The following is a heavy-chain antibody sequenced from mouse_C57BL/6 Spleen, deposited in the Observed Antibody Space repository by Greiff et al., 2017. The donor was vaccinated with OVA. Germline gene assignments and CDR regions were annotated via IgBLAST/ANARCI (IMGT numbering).Heavy chain of an antibody. CDR1: GFTFSDYY. J-gene: IGHJ4*01. V-gene: IGHV5-16*01. D-gene: IGHD1-1*01. CDR3: ARGDDYGRSYDAMDY. CDR2: INYDGSST. Sequence: EVKLVESEGGLVQPGSSMKLSCTASGFTFSDYYMAWVRQVPEKGLEWVANINYDGSSTYYLDSLKSRFIISRDNAKNILYLQMSSLTSEDTATYYCARGDDYGRSYDAMDYWGQGTSVTVSS.